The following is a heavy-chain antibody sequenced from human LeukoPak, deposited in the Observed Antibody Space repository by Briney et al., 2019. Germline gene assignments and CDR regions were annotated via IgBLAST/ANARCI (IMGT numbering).Heavy chain of an antibody. V-gene: IGHV4-59*01. CDR3: ARGRMVGV. J-gene: IGHJ6*02. CDR2: IYFSGST. Sequence: SETLSLTCTVSGGSINSYYWSWIRQPPGKGLEWIGYIYFSGSTNYNPSPKSRVTISLDTSKSQFSLKLSSVTAADTAVYYWARGRMVGVWGQGTTVIVSS. D-gene: IGHD5-24*01. CDR1: GGSINSYY.